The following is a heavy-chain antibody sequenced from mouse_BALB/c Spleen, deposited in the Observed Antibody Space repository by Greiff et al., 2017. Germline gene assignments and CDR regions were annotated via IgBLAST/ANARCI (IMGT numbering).Heavy chain of an antibody. D-gene: IGHD1-1*01. J-gene: IGHJ1*01. CDR3: ARRSTTVVAWCFDV. CDR2: INPDSSTI. Sequence: EVKLVESGGGLVQPGGSLKLSCAASGFDFSRYWMSWVRQAPGKGLEWIGEINPDSSTINYTPSLKDKFIISRDNAKNTLYLQMSKVRSEDTALYYCARRSTTVVAWCFDVWGAGTTVTVSS. CDR1: GFDFSRYW. V-gene: IGHV4-1*02.